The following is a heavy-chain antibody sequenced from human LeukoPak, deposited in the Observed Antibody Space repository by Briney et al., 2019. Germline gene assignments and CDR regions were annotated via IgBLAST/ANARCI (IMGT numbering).Heavy chain of an antibody. J-gene: IGHJ4*02. CDR2: VYTSGST. Sequence: SETLSLTCTVSGGSISSGSYYWSWIRQPAGKGLEWIGRVYTSGSTNYNPSLKSRVTISVDTSKNQFSLKLSSVTAADTAVYYCARYSSGYHDYWGQGTLVTVSS. CDR3: ARYSSGYHDY. V-gene: IGHV4-61*02. D-gene: IGHD3-22*01. CDR1: GGSISSGSYY.